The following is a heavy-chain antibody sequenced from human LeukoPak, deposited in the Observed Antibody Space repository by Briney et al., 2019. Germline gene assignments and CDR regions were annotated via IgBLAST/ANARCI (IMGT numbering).Heavy chain of an antibody. CDR1: GFTFSSYG. CDR3: AKDGHSSGWYNFDY. Sequence: GGSLRLPCAASGFTFSSYGMHWVRQAPGKGLEWVAVISYDGSNKYYADSVKGRFTISRDNSKNTPYLQMNSLGAEDTAVYYCAKDGHSSGWYNFDYWGQGTLVTVSS. D-gene: IGHD6-19*01. J-gene: IGHJ4*02. CDR2: ISYDGSNK. V-gene: IGHV3-30*18.